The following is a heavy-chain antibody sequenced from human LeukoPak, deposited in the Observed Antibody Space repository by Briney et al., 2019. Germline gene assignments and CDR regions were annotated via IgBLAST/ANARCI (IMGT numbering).Heavy chain of an antibody. Sequence: SETLSLTCTVSGASSSTGDYYYSWIRQPPGKGLEWIGYVYNTGGTHYNPSLKSRVTISVDRSMNQFSLELTSVTAADTAVYYCARDYYHGFSTYRPWGQGTLVTVSS. CDR2: VYNTGGT. CDR3: ARDYYHGFSTYRP. J-gene: IGHJ5*02. D-gene: IGHD3-10*01. CDR1: GASSSTGDYY. V-gene: IGHV4-30-4*08.